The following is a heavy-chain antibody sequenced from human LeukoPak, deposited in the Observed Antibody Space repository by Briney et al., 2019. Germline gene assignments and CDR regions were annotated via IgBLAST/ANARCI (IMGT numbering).Heavy chain of an antibody. CDR1: GYTFTSYY. CDR3: ASSSNWNYSGMDV. V-gene: IGHV1-46*01. Sequence: ASVKVSCKASGYTFTSYYMHWVRQAPGQELEWMGIINPSGGSTSYAQKFQGRVTMTRDTSTSTVYMELSSLRSEDTAVYYCASSSNWNYSGMDVWGQGTTVTVSS. D-gene: IGHD1-20*01. J-gene: IGHJ6*02. CDR2: INPSGGST.